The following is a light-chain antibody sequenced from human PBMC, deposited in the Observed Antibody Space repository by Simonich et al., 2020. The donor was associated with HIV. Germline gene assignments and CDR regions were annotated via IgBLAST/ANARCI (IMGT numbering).Light chain of an antibody. CDR3: QQYNNWPPLT. Sequence: VIWMTQSPSLLSASTGDRVTISCRMSQGLSSYLAWYQLKPGKAPELLIYAASTLQRGFPSRFSGSGSGTDCTLTISCLQSEDFAVYYCQQYNNWPPLTFGGGTKVEIK. J-gene: IGKJ4*01. CDR1: QGLSSY. V-gene: IGKV1D-8*01. CDR2: AAS.